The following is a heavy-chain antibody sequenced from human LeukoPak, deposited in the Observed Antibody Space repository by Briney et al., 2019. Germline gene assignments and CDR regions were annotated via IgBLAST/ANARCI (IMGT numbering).Heavy chain of an antibody. Sequence: LRLSCAAPGFTFSSYEMNWIRECPGKGLEWIGNIYYRGNTDYNPSLKSRAAISVDSSKNQFSLRLSSVTAADTAVYYCARLFWSGYTYFDPWGQGTLVTVSS. CDR1: GFTFSSYE. CDR2: IYYRGNT. J-gene: IGHJ5*02. V-gene: IGHV4-59*06. CDR3: ARLFWSGYTYFDP. D-gene: IGHD3-3*01.